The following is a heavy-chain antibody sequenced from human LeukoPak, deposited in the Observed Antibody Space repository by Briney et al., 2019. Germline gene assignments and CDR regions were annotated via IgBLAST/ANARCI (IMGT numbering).Heavy chain of an antibody. J-gene: IGHJ4*02. D-gene: IGHD1-26*01. Sequence: SETLSLTCTVSGYSISSGYYWGWIRQPPGKGLEWIGSIYHSGSTYYNPPFKRRVTISVDTSKNQFSLKLSFVTAAATAVYYGARFRVGDWGQGTLVTVSS. CDR1: GYSISSGYY. CDR2: IYHSGST. V-gene: IGHV4-38-2*02. CDR3: ARFRVGD.